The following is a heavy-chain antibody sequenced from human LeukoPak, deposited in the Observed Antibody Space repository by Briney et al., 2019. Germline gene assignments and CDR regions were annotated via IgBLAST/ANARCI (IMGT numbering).Heavy chain of an antibody. D-gene: IGHD2-2*01. J-gene: IGHJ4*02. CDR3: AKSASSYCSSTSCLKYYFDY. CDR1: GFTFSSYA. CDR2: ISGSGGST. Sequence: GGSLRLSCAASGFTFSSYAMSWVRQAPGKGLEWGSGISGSGGSTYYADSVKGRFTISRDSSKNTLYLQMNSLRAEDTAVYYCAKSASSYCSSTSCLKYYFDYWGQGTLVTVSS. V-gene: IGHV3-23*01.